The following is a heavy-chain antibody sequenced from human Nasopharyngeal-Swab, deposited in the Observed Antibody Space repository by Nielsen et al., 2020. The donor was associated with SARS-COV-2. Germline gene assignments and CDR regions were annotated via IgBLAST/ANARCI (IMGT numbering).Heavy chain of an antibody. J-gene: IGHJ5*02. CDR3: ARTDYGSTFDP. CDR2: IKEDGSGT. V-gene: IGHV3-7*01. Sequence: GESLKISCAASGFTFSSYWMSWVRQAPGKGLEWVANIKEDGSGTYHVDSVKGRFTISRDNAKNSLYLQMNSLRAEDTAVYYCARTDYGSTFDPWGQGTLVTVSS. CDR1: GFTFSSYW. D-gene: IGHD4-23*01.